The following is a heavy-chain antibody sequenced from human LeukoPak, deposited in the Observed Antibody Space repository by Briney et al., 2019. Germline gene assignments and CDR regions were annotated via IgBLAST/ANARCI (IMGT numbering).Heavy chain of an antibody. Sequence: SETLSLTCAVSGGSISSGGYSWSWIRQPPGKGLEWIGYIYHSGSTYYNPSLKSRVTISVDRSKNQFSLKLSSVTAADTAVYYCARALSGYYDSSGYYGGYFDYWGQGTLVTVSS. D-gene: IGHD3-22*01. CDR3: ARALSGYYDSSGYYGGYFDY. J-gene: IGHJ4*02. CDR2: IYHSGST. CDR1: GGSISSGGYS. V-gene: IGHV4-30-2*01.